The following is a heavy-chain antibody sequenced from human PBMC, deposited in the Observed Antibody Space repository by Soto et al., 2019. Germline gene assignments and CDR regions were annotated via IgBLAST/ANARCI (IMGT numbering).Heavy chain of an antibody. Sequence: QVQLVESGGGVVQPGRSLRLSCAASGFTFSSYGMHWVRQAPGTGLEWVAVIWYDGSNKYYADSVKGRFTSSRDNSKNTLYLQMNSLRAEDTAVYYCARQASAASAPIYWGQGTLVTVSS. CDR1: GFTFSSYG. D-gene: IGHD6-13*01. CDR2: IWYDGSNK. V-gene: IGHV3-33*01. J-gene: IGHJ4*02. CDR3: ARQASAASAPIY.